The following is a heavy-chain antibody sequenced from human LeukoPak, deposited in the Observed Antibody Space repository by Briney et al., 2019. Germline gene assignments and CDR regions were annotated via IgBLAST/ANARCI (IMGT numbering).Heavy chain of an antibody. V-gene: IGHV4-31*03. CDR1: GGSISSGGYY. J-gene: IGHJ3*02. D-gene: IGHD2-2*01. Sequence: PSQTLYLTCTVSGGSISSGGYYWSWIRQHPGKGLEWSGYIYYSGSTYYNPSLKSRVTISVDTSKNQFSLKLSSVTAADTAVYYCARGGCSSTSCYRIDDAFDIWGQGTMVTVSS. CDR2: IYYSGST. CDR3: ARGGCSSTSCYRIDDAFDI.